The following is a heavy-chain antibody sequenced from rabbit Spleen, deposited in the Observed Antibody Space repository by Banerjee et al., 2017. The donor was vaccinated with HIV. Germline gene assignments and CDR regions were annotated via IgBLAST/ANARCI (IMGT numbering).Heavy chain of an antibody. V-gene: IGHV1S7*01. CDR1: GFDFSNYY. Sequence: QSLKESGGGLVQPGGSLTLPCNASGFDFSNYYMTWVRQAPGKGLEWMGLTEPIFGTTYSANWVNGRFTISSHNAQNTLYLQVKSLTAADTATYFCARDPAYASGSGAYIPYLWGPGTLVTVS. CDR2: TEPIFGTT. J-gene: IGHJ4*01. D-gene: IGHD1-1*01. CDR3: ARDPAYASGSGAYIPYL.